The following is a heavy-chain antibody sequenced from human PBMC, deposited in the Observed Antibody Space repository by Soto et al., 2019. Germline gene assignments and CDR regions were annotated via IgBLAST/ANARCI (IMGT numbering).Heavy chain of an antibody. V-gene: IGHV4-30-4*01. D-gene: IGHD6-13*01. J-gene: IGHJ5*02. CDR3: ARVGYSSSWMYNWFDP. CDR1: GGSISSGDYY. CDR2: IYYSGST. Sequence: SETLSLTCTVSGGSISSGDYYWSWIRQPPGKGLEWIGYIYYSGSTYYNPSLKSRVIISVDTSKNQFSLKLSSVTAADTAVYYCARVGYSSSWMYNWFDPWGQGTLVTVSS.